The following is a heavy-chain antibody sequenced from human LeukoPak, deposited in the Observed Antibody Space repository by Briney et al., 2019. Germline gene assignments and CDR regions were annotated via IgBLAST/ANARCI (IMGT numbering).Heavy chain of an antibody. D-gene: IGHD4-17*01. Sequence: PGGSLRLSCAASGFTFSSYAMHWVRQAPGKGLEWVAVISYDGSNKYYADSVKGRFTISRDNSKNTLYLQMNSLRAEDTAVYYCARDWKISAVTTADYWGQGTLVTVSS. CDR3: ARDWKISAVTTADY. J-gene: IGHJ4*02. V-gene: IGHV3-30*01. CDR1: GFTFSSYA. CDR2: ISYDGSNK.